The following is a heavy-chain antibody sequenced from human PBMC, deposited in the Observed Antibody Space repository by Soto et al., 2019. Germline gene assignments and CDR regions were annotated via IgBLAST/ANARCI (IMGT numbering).Heavy chain of an antibody. V-gene: IGHV3-30*18. CDR2: ISYDGTIK. CDR1: GFTFSDYG. CDR3: AKEASTKAADPFHY. D-gene: IGHD6-25*01. Sequence: QVQLVESGGGVVQPGASLRLSCAASGFTFSDYGMQWVRQAPGEGPEWVAVISYDGTIKLYADTVKGRFTISRDSSKNTLLLQINSLRAEDTALYYCAKEASTKAADPFHYWGQGTLVTVSS. J-gene: IGHJ4*02.